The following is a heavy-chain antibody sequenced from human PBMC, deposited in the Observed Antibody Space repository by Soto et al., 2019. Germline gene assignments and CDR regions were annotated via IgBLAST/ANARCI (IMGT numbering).Heavy chain of an antibody. CDR1: GYVFTNYG. CDR2: ISPYDGNT. CDR3: ARDDRAAAAGTTFYFDY. Sequence: HVQLVQSEAEVKKPGASVKVSCKPSGYVFTNYGLSWVRQAPGQGLEWMAWISPYDGNTHYAQNLQGRVTVTTDTSTSTAYMELRSLRSDETAVYFCARDDRAAAAGTTFYFDYWGQGTLVTVSS. D-gene: IGHD6-13*01. V-gene: IGHV1-18*01. J-gene: IGHJ4*02.